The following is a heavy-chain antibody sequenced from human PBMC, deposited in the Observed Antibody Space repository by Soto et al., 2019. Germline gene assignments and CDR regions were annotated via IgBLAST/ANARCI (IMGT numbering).Heavy chain of an antibody. D-gene: IGHD5-12*01. CDR3: ARGAEVEPYSGYDLFDWFDP. V-gene: IGHV1-18*01. J-gene: IGHJ5*02. CDR1: GYTFTSYG. CDR2: ISAYNGNT. Sequence: GASVKVSCKASGYTFTSYGISWVRQAPGQGLEWMGWISAYNGNTNYAQKLQGRVTMTTDTSTSTAYMELRSLRSDDTAVYYCARGAEVEPYSGYDLFDWFDPWGQGTLVTVSS.